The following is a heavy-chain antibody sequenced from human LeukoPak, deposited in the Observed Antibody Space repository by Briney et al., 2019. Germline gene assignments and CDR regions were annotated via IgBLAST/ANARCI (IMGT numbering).Heavy chain of an antibody. J-gene: IGHJ4*02. CDR3: ARYHDDFWSGYRDY. D-gene: IGHD3-3*01. CDR2: IYYSGST. V-gene: IGHV4-39*01. CDR1: GGSISSSSYY. Sequence: SETLSLTCTVSGGSISSSSYYWGWIRQPPGKGLEWIGSIYYSGSTYYNLSLKSRVTISVDTSKNQFSLKLSSVTAADTAVYYCARYHDDFWSGYRDYWGQGTLVTVSS.